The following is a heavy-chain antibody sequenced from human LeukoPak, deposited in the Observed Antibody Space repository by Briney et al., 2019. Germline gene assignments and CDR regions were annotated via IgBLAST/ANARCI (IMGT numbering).Heavy chain of an antibody. Sequence: SETLSLTCTVSGSSISSSSYYWGWIRQPPGKGLEWIGSIYYSGSTYYNPSLKSRVTISVDTSKNQFSLKLSSVTAADTAVYYCARDMRLRLGELSSNFDYWGQGTLVTVSS. J-gene: IGHJ4*02. V-gene: IGHV4-39*07. CDR1: GSSISSSSYY. D-gene: IGHD3-16*02. CDR3: ARDMRLRLGELSSNFDY. CDR2: IYYSGST.